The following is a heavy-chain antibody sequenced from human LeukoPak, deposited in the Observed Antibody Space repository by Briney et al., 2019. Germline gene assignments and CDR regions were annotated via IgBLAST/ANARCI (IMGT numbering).Heavy chain of an antibody. J-gene: IGHJ4*02. CDR2: INPNSGGT. D-gene: IGHD6-6*01. V-gene: IGHV1-2*02. Sequence: ASVKVSCKASGYTFTGYYMHWVRQAPGQGLEWMGWINPNSGGTNYAQKFQGRVTMTRDTSISAAYMELSRLRSDDTAVYYCARDMSIVARMLSYWGQGTLVTVSS. CDR1: GYTFTGYY. CDR3: ARDMSIVARMLSY.